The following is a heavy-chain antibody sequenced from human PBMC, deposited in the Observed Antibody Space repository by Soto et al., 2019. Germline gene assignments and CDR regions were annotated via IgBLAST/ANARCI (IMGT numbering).Heavy chain of an antibody. CDR3: AFEYSRTPVDY. Sequence: SVKVSCKASGGTFSRYAISWVRQAPGQGRPWMVGIIPIFGTANCAQKFQGRVTITADKSTSTAYMERSTLSSEETAVYYWAFEYSRTPVDYWGQGSLVTASS. CDR1: GGTFSRYA. D-gene: IGHD6-6*01. J-gene: IGHJ4*02. CDR2: IIPIFGTA. V-gene: IGHV1-69*06.